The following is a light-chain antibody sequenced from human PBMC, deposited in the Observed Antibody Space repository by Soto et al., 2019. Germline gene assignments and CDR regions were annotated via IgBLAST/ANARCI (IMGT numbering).Light chain of an antibody. J-gene: IGKJ1*01. CDR2: KAS. Sequence: DIQMTQSPSTVSASVEDRVTITCRASQSMSTWLAWYQHKPGEAPKLLIYKASSLESGVPSRFSGSGSGTEFTLTISSLEPDDFATYYCLQYNRYWTFGQGTKVEVK. V-gene: IGKV1-5*03. CDR3: LQYNRYWT. CDR1: QSMSTW.